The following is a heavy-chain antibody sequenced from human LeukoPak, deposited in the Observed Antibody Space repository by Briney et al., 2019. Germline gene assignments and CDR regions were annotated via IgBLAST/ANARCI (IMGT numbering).Heavy chain of an antibody. CDR2: IYHRGST. D-gene: IGHD1-26*01. V-gene: IGHV4-30-2*01. Sequence: PSETLSLTCTVSGGSISSGGYYWSWIRQPPGKGLEWIGYIYHRGSTYYNPSLKSRVTISVDRSKNQFSLKLSSVTAADTAVYYCARGGGGSYTGGFDYWGQGTPVTVSS. J-gene: IGHJ4*02. CDR1: GGSISSGGYY. CDR3: ARGGGGSYTGGFDY.